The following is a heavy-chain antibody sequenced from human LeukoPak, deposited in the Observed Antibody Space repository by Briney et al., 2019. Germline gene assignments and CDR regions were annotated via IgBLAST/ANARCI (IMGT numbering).Heavy chain of an antibody. J-gene: IGHJ4*02. CDR1: GFTFSSYW. V-gene: IGHV3-48*04. Sequence: GGSLRPSCAASGFTFSSYWMSWIRQAPGKGLEWVSYISSSGSTIYYADSVKGRFTISRDNAKNSLYLQMNSLRAEDTAVYYCARVSSSGYHFDYWGQGTLVTVSS. CDR3: ARVSSSGYHFDY. CDR2: ISSSGSTI. D-gene: IGHD3-22*01.